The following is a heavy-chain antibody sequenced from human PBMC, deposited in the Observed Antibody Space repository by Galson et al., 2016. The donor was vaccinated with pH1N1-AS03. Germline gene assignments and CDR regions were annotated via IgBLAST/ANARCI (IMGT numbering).Heavy chain of an antibody. CDR2: IDPYDSQT. D-gene: IGHD6-13*01. V-gene: IGHV5-10-1*01. CDR3: SSNTYSTRWSFLLGS. Sequence: QSGAAVKKPGESLWISCKASGYSFTSHWITWVRQMPGKGLEGMGKIDPYDSQTKYSTSFHGHITFSVDTSIPTASLQWSSLKDSDTAIYYFSSNTYSTRWSFLLGSWCQGSLVTGSS. J-gene: IGHJ5*01. CDR1: GYSFTSHW.